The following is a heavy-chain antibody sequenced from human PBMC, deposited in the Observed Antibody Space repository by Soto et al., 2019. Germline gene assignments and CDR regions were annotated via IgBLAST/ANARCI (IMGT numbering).Heavy chain of an antibody. J-gene: IGHJ4*02. V-gene: IGHV3-7*01. D-gene: IGHD3-10*01. CDR3: VKDNRGSY. CDR2: INQDGSER. CDR1: GFTFSTCW. Sequence: PGGSLRLSCAASGFTFSTCWMMSVRQAPGKGLEWVANINQDGSERYYVDSVKGRFTISRDNAKNSLYLQMNSLRAEDTAVYYCVKDNRGSYWGQGTLVTVSS.